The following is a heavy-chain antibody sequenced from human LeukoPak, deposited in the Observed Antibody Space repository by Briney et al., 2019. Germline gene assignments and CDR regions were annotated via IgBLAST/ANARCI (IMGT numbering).Heavy chain of an antibody. CDR1: GGSISSGGYS. CDR3: ARDSSGYYFDY. CDR2: IYHSGST. Sequence: PSQTLSLTCAVSGGSISSGGYSWSWLRQPPGKGLEWIGYIYHSGSTYYNPSLTSRVTLSVDRSKNQFSLKLSSVTAADTAVHYCARDSSGYYFDYWGQGTLVTVSS. J-gene: IGHJ4*02. D-gene: IGHD3-22*01. V-gene: IGHV4-30-2*01.